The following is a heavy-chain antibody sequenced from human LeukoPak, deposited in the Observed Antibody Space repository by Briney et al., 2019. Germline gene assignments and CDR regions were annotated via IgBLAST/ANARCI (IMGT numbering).Heavy chain of an antibody. D-gene: IGHD3-3*01. CDR3: ATSGYFQSYNWFDP. CDR2: ISSSSSYI. Sequence: GGSLRLSCAASGFTFSSYSMNWVRQAPGKGLEWVSSISSSSSYIYYADSVKGRFTISRDNAKNSLYLRMNSLRAEDTAVYYCATSGYFQSYNWFDPWGQGTLVTVSS. J-gene: IGHJ5*02. CDR1: GFTFSSYS. V-gene: IGHV3-21*01.